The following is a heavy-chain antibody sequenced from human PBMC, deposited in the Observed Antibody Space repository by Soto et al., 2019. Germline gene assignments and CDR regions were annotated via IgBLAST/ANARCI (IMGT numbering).Heavy chain of an antibody. Sequence: SETLSLTCTVSGGSVSSGSYYWSWIRQPPGKGLEWIGYIYYSGSTNYNPSLKSRVTISVDTSKNQFSLKLSSVTAADTAVYYCARRPNYNFLSSYSFDYWGQGALVTVSS. CDR1: GGSVSSGSYY. CDR2: IYYSGST. J-gene: IGHJ4*02. V-gene: IGHV4-61*01. CDR3: ARRPNYNFLSSYSFDY. D-gene: IGHD3-3*01.